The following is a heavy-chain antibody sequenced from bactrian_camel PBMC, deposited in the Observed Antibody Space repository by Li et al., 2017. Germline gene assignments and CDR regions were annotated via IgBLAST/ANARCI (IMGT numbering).Heavy chain of an antibody. V-gene: IGHV3S6*01. CDR3: AARPYYCTTPFRYEYDY. Sequence: VQLVESGGGLVQPGGSLRLSCSAGGSTSMYWWMGWVRQTPGKGLEWVSTLKWDGTDTYYADFVKGRFTISKDNGQIIFYLRMSSLKPEDTAMYYCAARPYYCTTPFRYEYDYWGQGTQVTVS. J-gene: IGHJ4*01. D-gene: IGHD2*01. CDR2: LKWDGTDT. CDR1: GSTSMYWW.